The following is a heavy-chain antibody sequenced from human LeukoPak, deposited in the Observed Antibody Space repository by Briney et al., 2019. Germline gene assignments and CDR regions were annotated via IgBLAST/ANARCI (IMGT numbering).Heavy chain of an antibody. V-gene: IGHV3-7*01. CDR3: ATSDDSSGSD. CDR1: EFTFSGYW. CDR2: INLDGSVR. D-gene: IGHD3-22*01. J-gene: IGHJ4*02. Sequence: GGSLRLSCAASEFTFSGYWMSWVRQAPGKGLEWVANINLDGSVRHYVDSARGRFTISRDNAKNSLYLQMNRLRAEDTALYYCATSDDSSGSDWGQGTLVTVSS.